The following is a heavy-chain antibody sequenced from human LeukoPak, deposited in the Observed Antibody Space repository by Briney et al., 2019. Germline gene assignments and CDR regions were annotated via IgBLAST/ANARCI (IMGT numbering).Heavy chain of an antibody. J-gene: IGHJ4*02. CDR3: TRVFVGDEYSSSGY. Sequence: GGSLRLSCAASGFTFSRYYMHWARQAPGKGLVWVSRINSDGSSTTYADSVKGRFTISKDNAKNKLYLQMNSLKVEDTAVYYCTRVFVGDEYSSSGYWGQGTLVTVSS. D-gene: IGHD6-13*01. CDR2: INSDGSST. CDR1: GFTFSRYY. V-gene: IGHV3-74*01.